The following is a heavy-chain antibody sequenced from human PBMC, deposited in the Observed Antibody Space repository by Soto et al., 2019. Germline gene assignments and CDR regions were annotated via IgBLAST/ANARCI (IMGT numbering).Heavy chain of an antibody. CDR2: TDPDSGDT. J-gene: IGHJ4*02. Sequence: GASVKVSCKASGYTFTGYYLHWVRQAPGQGPEWVGKTDPDSGDTDQSQKVQGRVTLTRDTAIDTAYMELTRLTLDDPAIYYCARGPLEWGQGTLVTVSS. CDR3: ARGPLE. V-gene: IGHV1-2*02. CDR1: GYTFTGYY.